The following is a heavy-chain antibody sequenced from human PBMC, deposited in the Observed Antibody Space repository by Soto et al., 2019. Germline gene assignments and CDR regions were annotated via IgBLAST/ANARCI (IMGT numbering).Heavy chain of an antibody. Sequence: XSVKVSCKASAGTFSSYAISWVRQAPGQGLEWMGGIIPIFGTANYAQKFQGRVTITADESTSTAYMELSSLRSEDTAVYYCARVTAAAGTQYYYYGMDVWGQGTTVTGSS. J-gene: IGHJ6*02. D-gene: IGHD6-13*01. CDR3: ARVTAAAGTQYYYYGMDV. CDR2: IIPIFGTA. CDR1: AGTFSSYA. V-gene: IGHV1-69*13.